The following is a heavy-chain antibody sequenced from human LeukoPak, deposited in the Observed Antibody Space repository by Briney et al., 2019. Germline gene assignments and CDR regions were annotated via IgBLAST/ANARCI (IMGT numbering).Heavy chain of an antibody. D-gene: IGHD3-22*01. Sequence: SETLSLTCTVSGGSISSSSYYWGWIRQPPGKGLEWIGSIYHSGSTYYNPSLKSRVTISVDRSKNQFSLKLSSVTAADTAVYYCARLGLSHYYDSSGYYVDAFDIWGQGTMVTVSS. CDR1: GGSISSSSYY. J-gene: IGHJ3*02. CDR2: IYHSGST. V-gene: IGHV4-39*07. CDR3: ARLGLSHYYDSSGYYVDAFDI.